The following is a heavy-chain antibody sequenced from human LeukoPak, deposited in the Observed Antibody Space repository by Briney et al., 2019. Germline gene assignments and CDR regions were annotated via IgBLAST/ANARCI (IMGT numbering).Heavy chain of an antibody. CDR3: AREESADPRRAL. CDR2: INHSGST. V-gene: IGHV4-34*01. CDR1: GGSFSGYY. J-gene: IGHJ4*02. Sequence: SETLSLTCAVYGGSFSGYYWSWIRQPPGKGLEWIGEINHSGSTNYNPSLKSRVTISVDMSKSQFSLKLTSVTAADTAVYYCAREESADPRRALWGQGTPVTVSS.